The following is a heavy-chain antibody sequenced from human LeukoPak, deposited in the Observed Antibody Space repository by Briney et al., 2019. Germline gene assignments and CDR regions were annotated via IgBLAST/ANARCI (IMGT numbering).Heavy chain of an antibody. J-gene: IGHJ4*02. CDR3: ARRKDSGTYGAD. CDR1: GGSIRRTSFY. D-gene: IGHD1-26*01. V-gene: IGHV4-39*01. Sequence: SESLSLTCTVSGGSIRRTSFYWGWIRQPAWKGLEWIGSVYYSGTTYYNPSLKSRVTVSVDTSKNQYSLNLTSVTAADTALYYCARRKDSGTYGADWGRGALVTLSS. CDR2: VYYSGTT.